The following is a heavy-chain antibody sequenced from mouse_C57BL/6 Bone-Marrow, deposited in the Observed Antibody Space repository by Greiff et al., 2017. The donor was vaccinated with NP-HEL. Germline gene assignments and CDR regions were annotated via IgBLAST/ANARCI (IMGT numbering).Heavy chain of an antibody. V-gene: IGHV14-4*01. CDR2: IDPENGDT. Sequence: LVESGAELVRPGASVKLSCTASGFNIKDDYMHWVKQRPEQGLEWIGWIDPENGDTEYASKFQGKATITADTSSNTAYLQLSSLTSEDTAVYYCTREFITTVYYFDYWGQGTTLTVSS. CDR3: TREFITTVYYFDY. J-gene: IGHJ2*01. D-gene: IGHD1-1*01. CDR1: GFNIKDDY.